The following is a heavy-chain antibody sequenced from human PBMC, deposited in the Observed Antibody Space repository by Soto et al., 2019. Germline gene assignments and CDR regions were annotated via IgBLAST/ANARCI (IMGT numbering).Heavy chain of an antibody. J-gene: IGHJ4*02. V-gene: IGHV4-30-4*01. CDR3: ARNTHYDSSGYYDYYFDY. D-gene: IGHD3-22*01. CDR2: IYYSGST. Sequence: NPSETLSLTCTVSGGSISSGDYYWSWIRQPPGKGLEWIGYIYYSGSTYYNPSLKSRVTISVDTSKNQFSLKLSSVTAADTAVYYCARNTHYDSSGYYDYYFDYWGQGTLVTVSS. CDR1: GGSISSGDYY.